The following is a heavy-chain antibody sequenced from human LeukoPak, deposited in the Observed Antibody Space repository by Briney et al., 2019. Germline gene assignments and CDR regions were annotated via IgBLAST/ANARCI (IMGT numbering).Heavy chain of an antibody. CDR2: IRSKAYGGTT. CDR3: TRIFDYYGSGSYYNYYYYGMDV. Sequence: PGGSLRLSCTASGFTFGDYAMSWVRQAPGKGLEWVGFIRSKAYGGTTEYAASVEGRFTISRDDSKSIAYLQMNSLKTEDTAVYYCTRIFDYYGSGSYYNYYYYGMDVWGQGTTVTVSS. CDR1: GFTFGDYA. J-gene: IGHJ6*02. D-gene: IGHD3-10*01. V-gene: IGHV3-49*04.